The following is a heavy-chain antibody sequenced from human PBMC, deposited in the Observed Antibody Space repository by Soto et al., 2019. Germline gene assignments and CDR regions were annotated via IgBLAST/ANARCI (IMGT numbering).Heavy chain of an antibody. J-gene: IGHJ4*02. CDR1: GFSFNNFG. CDR2: IIANGDTA. Sequence: DVQLLEAGGGLVQPGGSLRLSCAASGFSFNNFGMSWVRQAPGKGLEWLSAIIANGDTAYYADSVRGRFIISRDNSKNTLYLQLNDLGAEDTAMYYCAKDYDDGDSIPYDYWGQGTLVTVSS. CDR3: AKDYDDGDSIPYDY. D-gene: IGHD4-17*01. V-gene: IGHV3-23*01.